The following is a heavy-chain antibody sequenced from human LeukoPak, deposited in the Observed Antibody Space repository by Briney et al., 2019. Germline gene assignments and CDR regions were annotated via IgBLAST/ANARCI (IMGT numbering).Heavy chain of an antibody. CDR3: ASSLLYYDFWSGYSWWFDP. CDR2: IYYSGST. Sequence: PSETLSLTCAVSGCTISSYYWSWIRQPPGKGLEWIGYIYYSGSTNYNPSLKSRVTISVDTSKNQFSLKLSSVTAADTAVYYCASSLLYYDFWSGYSWWFDPWGQGTLVTVSS. D-gene: IGHD3-3*01. J-gene: IGHJ5*02. V-gene: IGHV4-59*01. CDR1: GCTISSYY.